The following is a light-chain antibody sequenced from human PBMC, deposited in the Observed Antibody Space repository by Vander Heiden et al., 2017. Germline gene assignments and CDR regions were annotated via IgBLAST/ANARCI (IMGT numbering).Light chain of an antibody. V-gene: IGKV1-39*01. J-gene: IGKJ2*01. CDR3: QQSYSTLGYT. Sequence: DIQMTQSPSSPSASVGDRVTITCRASQSISSYLNWYQQKPGKAPKLLIYAASSLQSGVPSRFSGSGSGTDFTLTISSLQPEDFATYYCQQSYSTLGYTFGQGTKLEIK. CDR2: AAS. CDR1: QSISSY.